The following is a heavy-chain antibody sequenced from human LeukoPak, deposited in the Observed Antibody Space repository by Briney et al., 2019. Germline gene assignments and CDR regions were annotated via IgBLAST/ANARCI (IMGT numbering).Heavy chain of an antibody. CDR2: IYYSGST. CDR1: GGSISSSSYY. J-gene: IGHJ6*02. V-gene: IGHV4-39*07. CDR3: ARDNRGSSWSYYYYYYGMDV. Sequence: SETLSLTCTVSGGSISSSSYYWGWIRQPPGKGLEWIGSIYYSGSTYYNPSLKSRVTISVDTSKNQFSLKLSSVTAVDTAVYYCARDNRGSSWSYYYYYYGMDVWGQGTTVTVSS. D-gene: IGHD6-13*01.